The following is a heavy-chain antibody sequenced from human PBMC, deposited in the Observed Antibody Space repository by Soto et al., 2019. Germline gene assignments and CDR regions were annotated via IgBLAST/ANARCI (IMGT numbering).Heavy chain of an antibody. D-gene: IGHD6-13*01. V-gene: IGHV2-70*01. Sequence: ESGPTLVNPTQPLTLTCTFSGFSLSTSGMCVSWIRQPPGKALEWLALIDWDDDKYYSTSLKTRLTISKNTPKNQVVLTMTNMDPVDTATYYCARIQFIKSSSWSHSIDYWGQGTLVTVSS. CDR1: GFSLSTSGMC. CDR2: IDWDDDK. J-gene: IGHJ4*02. CDR3: ARIQFIKSSSWSHSIDY.